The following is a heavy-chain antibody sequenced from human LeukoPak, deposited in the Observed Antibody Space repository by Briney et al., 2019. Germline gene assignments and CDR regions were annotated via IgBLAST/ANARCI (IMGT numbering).Heavy chain of an antibody. CDR1: GFTVSSNY. V-gene: IGHV3-66*01. Sequence: GGSLRLSCAASGFTVSSNYMSWVRQAPGKGLEWVSVIYSGGSTYYAGSVKGRFTISRDNSKNTLYLQMNSLRAEDTAVYYCARGFTDDSSDYWGQGTLVTVSS. CDR3: ARGFTDDSSDY. D-gene: IGHD3-22*01. J-gene: IGHJ4*02. CDR2: IYSGGST.